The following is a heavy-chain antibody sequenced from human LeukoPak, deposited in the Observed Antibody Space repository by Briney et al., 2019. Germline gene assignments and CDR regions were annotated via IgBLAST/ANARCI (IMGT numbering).Heavy chain of an antibody. V-gene: IGHV3-30*18. CDR2: ISYDGKNK. CDR1: GFTFSNYG. CDR3: AKRGDFTGTDCYYFDY. D-gene: IGHD2-21*02. Sequence: GGSLTLTCAASGFTFSNYGIHWVRQAPGKGLEWVAAISYDGKNKHYTDSVKGRFTLSRDNSKNTLYLQMRGDDTAVYYCAKRGDFTGTDCYYFDYWGQGTSVTVSS. J-gene: IGHJ4*02.